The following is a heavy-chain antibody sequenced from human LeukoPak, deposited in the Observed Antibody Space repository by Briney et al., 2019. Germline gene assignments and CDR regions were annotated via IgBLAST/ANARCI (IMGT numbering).Heavy chain of an antibody. V-gene: IGHV4-59*01. J-gene: IGHJ5*02. Sequence: TSETLSLTCTVSGGSISSYYWSWIRQPPGKGLEWIGYIYYSGSTNYNPSLKSRVTISVDTSKNQFSLKLSSVTAADTAVYYCARDRPYGIAARYYNWFDPWGQGTLVTVSS. D-gene: IGHD6-6*01. CDR2: IYYSGST. CDR1: GGSISSYY. CDR3: ARDRPYGIAARYYNWFDP.